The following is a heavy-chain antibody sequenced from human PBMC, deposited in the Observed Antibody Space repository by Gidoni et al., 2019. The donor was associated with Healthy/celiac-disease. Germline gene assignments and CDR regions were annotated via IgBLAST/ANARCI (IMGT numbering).Heavy chain of an antibody. CDR3: ARGLDYGGNLYYFDY. CDR2: IYYSGST. Sequence: QVQLQESGPGLVKPSQTLSLTCTVSGGSISSGDYYWSWIRQPPGKGLEWIGYIYYSGSTYYNPSLKSRVTISVDTSKNQFSLKLSSVTAADTAVYYCARGLDYGGNLYYFDYWGQGTLVTVSA. D-gene: IGHD4-17*01. J-gene: IGHJ4*02. CDR1: GGSISSGDYY. V-gene: IGHV4-30-4*01.